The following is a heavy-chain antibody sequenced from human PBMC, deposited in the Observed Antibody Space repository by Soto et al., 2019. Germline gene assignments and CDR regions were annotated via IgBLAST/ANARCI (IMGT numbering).Heavy chain of an antibody. Sequence: QVQLQESGPGLVKPSGTLSLTCAVSSGSISSSNWWSWVRQPPGKGLEWIGEIYHSGSTNYNPSLQSRVTISVDKSKNQFSLKLSSVTAADTAVYYCARRLLLWFGEQSNYYYYMDVWGKGTTVTVSS. CDR3: ARRLLLWFGEQSNYYYYMDV. J-gene: IGHJ6*03. D-gene: IGHD3-10*01. CDR2: IYHSGST. CDR1: SGSISSSNW. V-gene: IGHV4-4*02.